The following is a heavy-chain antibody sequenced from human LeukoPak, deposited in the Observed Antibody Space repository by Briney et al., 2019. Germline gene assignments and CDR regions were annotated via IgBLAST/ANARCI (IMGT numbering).Heavy chain of an antibody. CDR2: INPNSGGT. CDR3: ARGGGDYGSQTRLTNNYFEY. D-gene: IGHD4-17*01. J-gene: IGHJ4*02. Sequence: ASVKVSCKASGYTFTGYYMHWVRQAPGQGLEWMGWINPNSGGTNYAQKFQGRVTMTRDTSISTAYMELSRLRSDDTAVYYCARGGGDYGSQTRLTNNYFEYWGQGTLVTVSS. CDR1: GYTFTGYY. V-gene: IGHV1-2*02.